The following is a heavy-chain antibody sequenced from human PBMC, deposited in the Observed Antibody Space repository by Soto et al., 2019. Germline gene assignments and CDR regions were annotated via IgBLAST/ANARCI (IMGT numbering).Heavy chain of an antibody. CDR2: ISYDGSNK. J-gene: IGHJ4*02. V-gene: IGHV3-30*03. CDR1: GFTFSSYD. CDR3: ARDSDWNRYYFDY. Sequence: PGGSLRLSCAASGFTFSSYDMHWVRQAPGKGLEWVALISYDGSNKYYADSVKGRFTISRDNSKNTLYLQMNSLRVEDTAVYYCARDSDWNRYYFDYWGQGTLVTVSS. D-gene: IGHD1-1*01.